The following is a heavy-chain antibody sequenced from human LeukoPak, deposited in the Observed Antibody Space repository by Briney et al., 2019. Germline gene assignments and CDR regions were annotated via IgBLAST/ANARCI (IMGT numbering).Heavy chain of an antibody. J-gene: IGHJ4*02. V-gene: IGHV3-11*04. CDR2: ISSSSSTI. CDR1: GFTFSDYY. D-gene: IGHD5-18*01. CDR3: ARAYTAMVTFGY. Sequence: GGSPRLSCAASGFTFSDYYMSWIRQDPGKGLEWVSYISSSSSTIYYADSVKGRFTISRDNAKNSLYLQMNSLRAEDTAVYYCARAYTAMVTFGYWGQGTLVTVSS.